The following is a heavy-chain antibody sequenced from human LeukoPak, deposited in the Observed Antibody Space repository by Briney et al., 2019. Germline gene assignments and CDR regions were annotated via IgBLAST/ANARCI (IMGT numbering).Heavy chain of an antibody. Sequence: SETLSLTCTVSGGSISNYYWSWIRQPAGKGLEWIGRIYTSGSTNYNPSLKSRVTISIDKSKNQFSLKLTSVTAADTAVYYCARLKQLDIDYWGQGTLVSVSS. V-gene: IGHV4-4*07. D-gene: IGHD6-6*01. CDR2: IYTSGST. CDR3: ARLKQLDIDY. J-gene: IGHJ4*02. CDR1: GGSISNYY.